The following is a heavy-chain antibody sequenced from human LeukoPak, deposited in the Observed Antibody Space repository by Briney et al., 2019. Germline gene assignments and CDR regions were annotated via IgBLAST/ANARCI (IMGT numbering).Heavy chain of an antibody. J-gene: IGHJ4*02. V-gene: IGHV1-8*01. Sequence: ASMKVSCKASGYTFTTYDINWVRQASGHRLEWLGWMSPNSGNTGYAQNFQGRVLMTRSTALSTAYMELSSLNSDDTAVYYCTRGPPNWGFDFWGQGTLVTVSS. CDR2: MSPNSGNT. CDR1: GYTFTTYD. CDR3: TRGPPNWGFDF. D-gene: IGHD7-27*01.